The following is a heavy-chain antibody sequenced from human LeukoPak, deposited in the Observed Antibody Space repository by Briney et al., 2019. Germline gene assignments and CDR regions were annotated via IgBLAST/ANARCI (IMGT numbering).Heavy chain of an antibody. D-gene: IGHD2-2*02. Sequence: GGSLRLSCAASGFTFSSYWMNWVRQAPGKGLVWVSRIASDGSSTTYADSVKGRFSISRDNAKNTLYLQMNSLRVEDTAVYYCARDQAYCSSTSCYKYMDVWGQGTTVTVSS. J-gene: IGHJ6*02. CDR1: GFTFSSYW. CDR3: ARDQAYCSSTSCYKYMDV. V-gene: IGHV3-74*01. CDR2: IASDGSST.